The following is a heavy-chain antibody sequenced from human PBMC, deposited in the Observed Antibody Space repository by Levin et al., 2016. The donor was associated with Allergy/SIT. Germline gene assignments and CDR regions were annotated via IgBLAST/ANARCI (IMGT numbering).Heavy chain of an antibody. J-gene: IGHJ4*02. D-gene: IGHD6-19*01. V-gene: IGHV4-39*01. CDR2: IYYSGST. CDR3: ARLGSGWFFDY. Sequence: WIRQPPGKGLEWIGSIYYSGSTYYNPSLKSRVTISVDTSKNQFSLKLSSVTAADTAVYYCARLGSGWFFDYWGQGTPGPPSPQ.